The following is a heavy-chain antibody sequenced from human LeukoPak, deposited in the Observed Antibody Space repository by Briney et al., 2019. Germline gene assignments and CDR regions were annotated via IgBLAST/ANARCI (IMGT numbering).Heavy chain of an antibody. D-gene: IGHD5-12*01. CDR2: ISWNSGSI. J-gene: IGHJ3*02. CDR3: TKDMREYSGYEGAFHI. Sequence: GRSLPLSCAASGFNFEYYAMHWVGQAPPKGLEWVSGISWNSGSIGYADSVKGRFTISRDHAKNSLYLQMNSLRAEDTALYYCTKDMREYSGYEGAFHIWGQGTMVTVSS. CDR1: GFNFEYYA. V-gene: IGHV3-9*01.